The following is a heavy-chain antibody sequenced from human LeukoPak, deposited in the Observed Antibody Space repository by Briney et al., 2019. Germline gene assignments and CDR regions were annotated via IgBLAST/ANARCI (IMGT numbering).Heavy chain of an antibody. CDR2: IYYSGST. J-gene: IGHJ4*02. CDR1: GGSISSGGYY. CDR3: ARDSSSYSAFDY. V-gene: IGHV4-31*03. Sequence: ESSETLSLTCTVSGGSISSGGYYWSWIRQHPGKGLEWIGYIYYSGSTYYNPSLKSRVTISVDTSKNQFSLKLSSVTAADTAVYYCARDSSSYSAFDYWAREPWSPSPQ. D-gene: IGHD6-6*01.